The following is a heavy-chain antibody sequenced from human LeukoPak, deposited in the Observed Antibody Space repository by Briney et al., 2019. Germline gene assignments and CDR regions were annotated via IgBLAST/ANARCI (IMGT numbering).Heavy chain of an antibody. D-gene: IGHD4-23*01. CDR2: ISSSGSTI. J-gene: IGHJ4*02. CDR3: ARFRYGGNVVDY. V-gene: IGHV3-11*01. CDR1: GFTFSDYY. Sequence: GGSLRLSCAASGFTFSDYYMSWVRQPAGKGRGWVSYISSSGSTIYYADSVKGRFTISRDNAKNSLYLQMNSLRAEDTAVYYCARFRYGGNVVDYWGQGTLVTVSS.